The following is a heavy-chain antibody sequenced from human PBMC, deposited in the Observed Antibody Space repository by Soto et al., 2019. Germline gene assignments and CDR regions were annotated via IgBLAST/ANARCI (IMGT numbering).Heavy chain of an antibody. CDR3: ANGSHIVVVTASPHNWFDP. Sequence: PGGSLRLSCAASGFTFSSYAMSWVRQAPGKGLEWVSAISGSGGSTYYADSVKGRFTISRDNSKNTLYLQMNSLRAEDTAVYYCANGSHIVVVTASPHNWFDPWGQGTLVTVSS. J-gene: IGHJ5*02. D-gene: IGHD2-21*02. CDR2: ISGSGGST. V-gene: IGHV3-23*01. CDR1: GFTFSSYA.